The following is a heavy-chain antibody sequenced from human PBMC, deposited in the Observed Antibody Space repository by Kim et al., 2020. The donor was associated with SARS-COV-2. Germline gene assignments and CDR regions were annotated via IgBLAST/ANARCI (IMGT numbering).Heavy chain of an antibody. CDR2: ISYDGSNK. CDR3: AKDRSLTGYHPDYYGMDV. D-gene: IGHD3-9*01. V-gene: IGHV3-30*18. Sequence: GGSLRLSCAASGFTFSSYGMHWVRQAPGKGLEWVAVISYDGSNKYYADSVKGRFTISRDNSKNTLYLQMNSLRAEDTAVYYCAKDRSLTGYHPDYYGMDV. CDR1: GFTFSSYG. J-gene: IGHJ6*01.